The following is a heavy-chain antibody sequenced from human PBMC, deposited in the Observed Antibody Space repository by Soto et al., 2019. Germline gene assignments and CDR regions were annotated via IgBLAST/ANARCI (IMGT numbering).Heavy chain of an antibody. D-gene: IGHD3-10*01. V-gene: IGHV4-30-2*01. CDR3: SRDADYYGPESRGAFFDY. CDR2: IYHSGST. CDR1: GGSISSGGYS. J-gene: IGHJ4*02. Sequence: SETLSLTCAVSGGSISSGGYSWSWIRQPPGKGLEWIGYIYHSGSTYYNPSLKSRVTISVDRSKNQFSLKLSSVTAADTAVYYCSRDADYYGPESRGAFFDYWGQGTLVTVS.